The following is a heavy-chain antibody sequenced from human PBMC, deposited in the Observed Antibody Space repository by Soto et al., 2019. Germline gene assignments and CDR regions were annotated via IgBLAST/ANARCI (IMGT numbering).Heavy chain of an antibody. J-gene: IGHJ4*02. D-gene: IGHD2-15*01. V-gene: IGHV3-30-3*01. CDR1: GFTFSSYA. Sequence: GGSLRLSCAASGFTFSSYAMHWVRQAPGKGLEWVAVISYDGSNKYYADSVKGRFTISRDNSKNTLYLQMNSLRAEDTAVYYCARGDIVVVVAARPDYWGQGTLVTVSS. CDR3: ARGDIVVVVAARPDY. CDR2: ISYDGSNK.